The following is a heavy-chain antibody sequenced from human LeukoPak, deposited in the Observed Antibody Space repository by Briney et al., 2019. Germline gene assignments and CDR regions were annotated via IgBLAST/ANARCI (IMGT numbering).Heavy chain of an antibody. D-gene: IGHD2-2*01. CDR2: FDPEDGET. CDR1: GYTLTELS. V-gene: IGHV1-24*01. Sequence: ASVKVSCKVSGYTLTELSMHWVRQAPGKGLEWMGGFDPEDGETIYAQKFQGRVTMTEDTSTDTAYMELSSLRSEDTAVYYCATRAGYCSSTSCYSDAFDIWGQGTMVTVSS. CDR3: ATRAGYCSSTSCYSDAFDI. J-gene: IGHJ3*02.